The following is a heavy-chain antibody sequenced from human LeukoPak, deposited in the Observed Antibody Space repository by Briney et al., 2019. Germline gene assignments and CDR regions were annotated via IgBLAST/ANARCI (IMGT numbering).Heavy chain of an antibody. J-gene: IGHJ6*03. CDR2: IYYSGST. V-gene: IGHV4-59*01. Sequence: SETLSLTCTVSGGSISSYYWSWIRQPPGKGLEWIGYIYYSGSTNYNPSLKSRVTVSVDTSKNQFSLKLSSVTAADTAVYYCARFPGSAEYRHYYYMDVWGKGTTVTVSS. D-gene: IGHD2-15*01. CDR1: GGSISSYY. CDR3: ARFPGSAEYRHYYYMDV.